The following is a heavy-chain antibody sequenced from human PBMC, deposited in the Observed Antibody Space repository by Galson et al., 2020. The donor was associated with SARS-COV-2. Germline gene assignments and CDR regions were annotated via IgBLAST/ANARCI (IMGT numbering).Heavy chain of an antibody. J-gene: IGHJ4*02. CDR1: GFTFSSYW. CDR2: IKQDGSEK. D-gene: IGHD1-26*01. V-gene: IGHV3-7*04. Sequence: QLGESLKISCAASGFTFSSYWMSWVRQAPGKGLEWVANIKQDGSEKYYVDSVKGRFTISRDNAKNSLYLQMNSLRAEDTAVYYCARIDSGSYYGPNDYWGQGTLVTVAS. CDR3: ARIDSGSYYGPNDY.